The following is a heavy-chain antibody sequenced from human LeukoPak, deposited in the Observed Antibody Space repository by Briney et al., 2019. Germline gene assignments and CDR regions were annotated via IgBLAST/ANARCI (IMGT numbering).Heavy chain of an antibody. CDR2: IYYSGST. D-gene: IGHD3-22*01. J-gene: IGHJ4*02. CDR1: GGSISSGSYF. CDR3: ARSPDYYDSSGYYNY. Sequence: SETLSLTCTVSGGSISSGSYFWGWIRQPPGKGLEWIGSIYYSGSTYYNPSLKSRVTISVDTSKNQFSLKLSSVTAADTAVYYCARSPDYYDSSGYYNYWGQGTLVTVSS. V-gene: IGHV4-39*01.